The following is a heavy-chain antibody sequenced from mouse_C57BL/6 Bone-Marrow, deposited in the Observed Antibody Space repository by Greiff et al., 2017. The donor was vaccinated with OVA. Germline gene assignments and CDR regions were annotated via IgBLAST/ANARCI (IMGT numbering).Heavy chain of an antibody. V-gene: IGHV5-16*01. Sequence: EVKLVESEGGLVQPGSSMKLSCTASGFTFSDYYMAWVRQVPEKGLVWVANINYDGSSTYYLDSLKSRFIISRDNAKNILYLQMSSLKSEDTATYYCARDLWYFDVWGTGTTVTVSS. CDR1: GFTFSDYY. CDR2: INYDGSST. J-gene: IGHJ1*03. CDR3: ARDLWYFDV.